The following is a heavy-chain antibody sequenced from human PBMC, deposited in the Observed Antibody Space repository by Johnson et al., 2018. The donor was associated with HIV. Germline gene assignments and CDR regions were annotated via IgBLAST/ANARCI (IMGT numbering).Heavy chain of an antibody. CDR1: GFAFSSYT. D-gene: IGHD6-6*01. Sequence: QMQLVESGGGVVQPGRSLRLSCAASGFAFSSYTMHWVRQVPGKGLEWVAVISYDGSNKYYADSVKGRFTISRDNSKNTLYLQMNSLRAEDTAVYYCATLSLIAAPDPFDIWGQGTIVTVSS. V-gene: IGHV3-30*04. J-gene: IGHJ3*02. CDR3: ATLSLIAAPDPFDI. CDR2: ISYDGSNK.